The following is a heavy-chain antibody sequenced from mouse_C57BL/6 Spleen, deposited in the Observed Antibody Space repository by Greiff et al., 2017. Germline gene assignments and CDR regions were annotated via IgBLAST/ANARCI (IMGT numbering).Heavy chain of an antibody. J-gene: IGHJ2*01. D-gene: IGHD1-1*01. CDR2: ISDGGSYT. V-gene: IGHV5-4*03. CDR3: ATTVVAGGDYFDY. Sequence: EVKLVESGGGLVKPGGSLKLSCAASGFTFSSYAMSWVRQTPEKRLEWVATISDGGSYTYYPDNVKGRFTISRDNAKNNLYLQMSHLKSEDTAMYYCATTVVAGGDYFDYWGQGTTLTVSS. CDR1: GFTFSSYA.